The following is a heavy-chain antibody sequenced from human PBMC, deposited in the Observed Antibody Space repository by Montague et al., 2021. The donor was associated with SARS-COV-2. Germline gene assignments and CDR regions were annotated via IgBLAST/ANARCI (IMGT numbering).Heavy chain of an antibody. CDR3: ARFGGWDIEFDS. Sequence: TLSLTCTVSGASISTGIYYWSWIRQPAGKGLEWIGRIRTTGHTDYNSSLESRVFMSVGTSTNQFSLSLTSVTAADTAVYFCARFGGWDIEFDSWGQGTLVTVSS. J-gene: IGHJ4*02. D-gene: IGHD3-10*01. CDR2: IRTTGHT. V-gene: IGHV4-61*02. CDR1: GASISTGIYY.